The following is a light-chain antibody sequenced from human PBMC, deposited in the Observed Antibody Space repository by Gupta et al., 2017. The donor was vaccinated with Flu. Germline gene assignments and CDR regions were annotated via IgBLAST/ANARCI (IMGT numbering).Light chain of an antibody. Sequence: SALFNTVSVSGSPGRSITTSCTGTSSDVGGYDYVSWYQQHPDKAPKLIIYEVSNRPSGVSNRFSGSKSGNTASLTISGLQAEDEADYYCSSYTSGSTLWVFGGGTKLAVL. CDR1: SSDVGGYDY. CDR3: SSYTSGSTLWV. V-gene: IGLV2-14*01. J-gene: IGLJ3*02. CDR2: EVS.